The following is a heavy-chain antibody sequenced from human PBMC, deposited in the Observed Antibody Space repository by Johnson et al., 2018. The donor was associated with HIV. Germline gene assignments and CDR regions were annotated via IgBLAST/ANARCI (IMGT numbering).Heavy chain of an antibody. CDR3: ARSYSGNSAFDI. Sequence: VQLVESGGGVVRPGGSLRLSCAASGFTFDDYGMSWVRQAPGKGLEWVSGLNWNGASTGYADSVKGRFTISRENAKNSVYLQMNSLRAEDTAVYYCARSYSGNSAFDIWGQGTMVTVSS. V-gene: IGHV3-20*04. CDR1: GFTFDDYG. CDR2: LNWNGAST. D-gene: IGHD1-26*01. J-gene: IGHJ3*02.